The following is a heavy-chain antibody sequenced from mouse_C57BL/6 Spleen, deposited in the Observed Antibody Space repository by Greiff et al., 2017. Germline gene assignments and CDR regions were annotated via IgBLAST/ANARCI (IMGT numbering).Heavy chain of an antibody. CDR2: IYPTDGDT. Sequence: VQLQQSGAELVRPGASVKLSCKASGYTFTNYRMDWVKQRPGQGLEWIGNIYPTDGDTHYNQKFKDKATLTVAKSSSTSYMKLSSLTPEDSAVYSSARYSAVIDDCFAYWGQGTLVTVSA. J-gene: IGHJ3*01. V-gene: IGHV1-61*01. CDR3: ARYSAVIDDCFAY. CDR1: GYTFTNYR. D-gene: IGHD2-12*01.